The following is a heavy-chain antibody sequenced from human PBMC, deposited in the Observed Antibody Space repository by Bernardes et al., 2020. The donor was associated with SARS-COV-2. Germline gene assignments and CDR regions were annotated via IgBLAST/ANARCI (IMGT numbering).Heavy chain of an antibody. CDR3: AKDLDYTNYNKIDY. D-gene: IGHD2-8*01. Sequence: SVKVSCKAPGGTFSDHSFSWVRQAPGQGLEWMGRIIPVLGIAHYAQTFQGRVTITADESTRTAYMELSSLRSEDTALYYCAKDLDYTNYNKIDYWGQGTLITVSS. CDR1: GGTFSDHS. V-gene: IGHV1-69*04. CDR2: IIPVLGIA. J-gene: IGHJ4*02.